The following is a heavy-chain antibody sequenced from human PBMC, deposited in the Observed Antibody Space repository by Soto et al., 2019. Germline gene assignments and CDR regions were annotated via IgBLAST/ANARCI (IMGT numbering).Heavy chain of an antibody. Sequence: KQSQTLSLTCAISGDSVSSNSAAWNWIRQSPSRGLEWLGRTYYRSKWYNDYAVSVKSRITINPDTSKNQFSLQLNSVTPEDTAVYYCARDALLRGYSYGYYFDYWGQGTLVTVSS. CDR3: ARDALLRGYSYGYYFDY. J-gene: IGHJ4*02. CDR1: GDSVSSNSAA. D-gene: IGHD5-18*01. CDR2: TYYRSKWYN. V-gene: IGHV6-1*01.